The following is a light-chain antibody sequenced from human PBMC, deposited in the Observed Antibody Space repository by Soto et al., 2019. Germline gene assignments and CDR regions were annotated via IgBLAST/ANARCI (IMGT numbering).Light chain of an antibody. V-gene: IGLV2-23*01. CDR3: AVWDDSLDAWL. CDR2: EDS. J-gene: IGLJ3*02. Sequence: QSALTQPASVSGSPGQSITISCTGTSSDVGSYNLVSWYQQYPGTAPKLMIYEDSKRPSGVSNRFSGSKSGNTASLTISGLQTEDEADYFCAVWDDSLDAWLFGGGTKVTVL. CDR1: SSDVGSYNL.